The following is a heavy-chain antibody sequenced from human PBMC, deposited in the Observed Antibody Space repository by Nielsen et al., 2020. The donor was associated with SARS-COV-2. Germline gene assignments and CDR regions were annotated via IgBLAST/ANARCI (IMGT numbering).Heavy chain of an antibody. CDR1: GFTFRIYG. CDR2: ITYDGSNK. V-gene: IGHV3-30*03. Sequence: GESLKISCAASGFTFRIYGMHWVRQAPGRGLEWVAVITYDGSNKYYAESVKGRFTVSRDNSKNTLFPQMNSLKPEDSAVYYCARDPGYYLGSGTYYYYNMDVWGQEATVTVS. CDR3: ARDPGYYLGSGTYYYYNMDV. J-gene: IGHJ6*02. D-gene: IGHD3-10*01.